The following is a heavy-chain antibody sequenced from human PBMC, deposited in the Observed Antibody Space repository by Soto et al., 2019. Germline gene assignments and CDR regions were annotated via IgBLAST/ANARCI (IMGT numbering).Heavy chain of an antibody. CDR1: GGTFSSYA. D-gene: IGHD5-12*01. V-gene: IGHV1-69*12. Sequence: QVQLVQSGAEVKKPGSSVKVSCKASGGTFSSYAISWVRQAPGQGLEWMGGIIPIFGTANYAQKFQGRVTITADEATSTAYMDLSSLRSEDTAVYYGARALVATNWFDPWGQGTLVTVSS. CDR3: ARALVATNWFDP. CDR2: IIPIFGTA. J-gene: IGHJ5*02.